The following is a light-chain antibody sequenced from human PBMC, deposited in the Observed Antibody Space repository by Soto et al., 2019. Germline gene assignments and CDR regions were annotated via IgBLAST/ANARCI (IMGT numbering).Light chain of an antibody. J-gene: IGLJ1*01. V-gene: IGLV2-14*01. Sequence: QSVLTQPASVSGSPGQSITISCTGSSNDVGTYNYVSWYQQHPGKAPKLMIYDVSNRPSGVSNRFSGSKSGNTASLTISGLQAEDEADYYCSSYARSSTPYVFGTGTKVTVL. CDR2: DVS. CDR3: SSYARSSTPYV. CDR1: SNDVGTYNY.